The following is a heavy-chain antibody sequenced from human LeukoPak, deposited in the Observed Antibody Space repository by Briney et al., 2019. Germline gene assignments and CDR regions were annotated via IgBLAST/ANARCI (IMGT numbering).Heavy chain of an antibody. CDR1: GFTFNTFN. J-gene: IGHJ3*02. V-gene: IGHV3-21*01. Sequence: GGSLRLSCAASGFTFNTFNMNWVRQAPGKGLEWVSSITSGGDYIYYADSVKGRFTTSRDNAKHSLYLQMNSRRAEDTAVYYCARVRHHYDSSGPVGIWGQGTMVTVSS. CDR3: ARVRHHYDSSGPVGI. D-gene: IGHD3-22*01. CDR2: ITSGGDYI.